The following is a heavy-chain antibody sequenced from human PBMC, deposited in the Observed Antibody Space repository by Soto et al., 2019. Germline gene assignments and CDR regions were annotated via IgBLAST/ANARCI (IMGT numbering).Heavy chain of an antibody. J-gene: IGHJ6*02. V-gene: IGHV2-70*01. CDR3: ARTYPTTAVAGTDYYYYGMDV. D-gene: IGHD6-19*01. Sequence: PTLVNPTQTLTLTCTFSGFSLITSGMCVGWIRQPPGKALEWLALIDWDDNKDYNTSLKTRLTISKDTSRDQVVLTLTNVGPVDTATYYCARTYPTTAVAGTDYYYYGMDVWGPGTTVTV. CDR1: GFSLITSGMC. CDR2: IDWDDNK.